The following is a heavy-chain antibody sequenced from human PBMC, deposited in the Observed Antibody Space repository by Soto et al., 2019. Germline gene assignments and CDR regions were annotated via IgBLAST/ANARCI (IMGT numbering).Heavy chain of an antibody. J-gene: IGHJ6*02. Sequence: PSETLSLTCTVSGGSVGSGSYYWSWIRQPPGKGLEWIGYIYCSGSTNYNPSLKSRVTISVDTSKNQFSLKLSSVTAADTAVYYCARVTVAATEGRYYYYYGMDVWGQGTSVTVS. CDR1: GGSVGSGSYY. CDR3: ARVTVAATEGRYYYYYGMDV. CDR2: IYCSGST. V-gene: IGHV4-61*01. D-gene: IGHD2-15*01.